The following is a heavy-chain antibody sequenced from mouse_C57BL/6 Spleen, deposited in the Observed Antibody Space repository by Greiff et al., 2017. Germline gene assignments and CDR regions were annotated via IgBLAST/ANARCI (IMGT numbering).Heavy chain of an antibody. J-gene: IGHJ1*03. Sequence: EVQLVESGGGLVKPGGSLKLSCAASGFTFSSYAMSWVRQTPEKRLEWVATISDGGSYTYYPDNVKGRFTISRDNAKNNLYLQMSHLKSEDTAMYYCARSATVVATSSYWYFDVWGTGTTVTVSS. CDR1: GFTFSSYA. V-gene: IGHV5-4*01. CDR2: ISDGGSYT. CDR3: ARSATVVATSSYWYFDV. D-gene: IGHD1-1*01.